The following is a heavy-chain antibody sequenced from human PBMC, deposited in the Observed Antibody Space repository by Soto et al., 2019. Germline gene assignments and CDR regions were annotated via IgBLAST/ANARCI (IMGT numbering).Heavy chain of an antibody. CDR1: GFTFSSYG. Sequence: PGGSLRLSCAASGFTFSSYGMHWVRQAPGKGLEWVAVIWMDGKEKYYVDSVEGRFTVSRDNSKNTLYLQMNSLKASDTAMYYCARHEFTFGGCDYWGQGTLVTVSS. D-gene: IGHD2-15*01. CDR2: IWMDGKEK. V-gene: IGHV3-33*01. CDR3: ARHEFTFGGCDY. J-gene: IGHJ4*02.